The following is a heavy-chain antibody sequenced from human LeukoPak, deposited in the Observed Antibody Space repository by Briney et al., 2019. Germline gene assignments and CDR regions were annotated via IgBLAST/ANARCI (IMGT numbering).Heavy chain of an antibody. CDR3: ARGGMYYYGSGNKFDP. CDR2: VYHSGST. CDR1: GYSISTGYY. Sequence: SETLSLTCTVSGYSISTGYYWGWVRQTPGKRLEWIGTVYHSGSTYYNPSLRSRAAISVDTSRNQFSLKLSSVTAADTAVYYCARGGMYYYGSGNKFDPWGQGTLVTVSS. V-gene: IGHV4-38-2*02. J-gene: IGHJ5*02. D-gene: IGHD3-10*01.